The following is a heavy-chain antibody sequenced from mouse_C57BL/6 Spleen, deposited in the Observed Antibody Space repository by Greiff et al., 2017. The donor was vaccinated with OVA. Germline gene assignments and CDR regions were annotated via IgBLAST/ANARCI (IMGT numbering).Heavy chain of an antibody. CDR3: ARRGDGFFAY. D-gene: IGHD2-3*01. Sequence: VQRVESGAELMKPGASVKLSCKATGYTFTGYWIEWVKQRPGHGLEWIGEILPGSGSTNYNEKFKGKATFTADPSSNTAYMQLSSLTTEDSAIYYCARRGDGFFAYWGQGTLVTVSA. V-gene: IGHV1-9*01. CDR1: GYTFTGYW. J-gene: IGHJ3*01. CDR2: ILPGSGST.